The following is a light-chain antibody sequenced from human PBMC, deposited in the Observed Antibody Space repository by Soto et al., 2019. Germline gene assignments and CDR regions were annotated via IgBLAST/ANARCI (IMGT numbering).Light chain of an antibody. CDR3: SSYTSSSTPYV. Sequence: QSVLTQPASVSGSPGQSITISCTGTSSDVGGYNYVSWYQQHPGKAPKLMIYDVSNRPSGVSNRFSGSKSGNTASLTISGLQYEDEADYYCSSYTSSSTPYVFGTGTKLTVL. V-gene: IGLV2-14*01. J-gene: IGLJ1*01. CDR2: DVS. CDR1: SSDVGGYNY.